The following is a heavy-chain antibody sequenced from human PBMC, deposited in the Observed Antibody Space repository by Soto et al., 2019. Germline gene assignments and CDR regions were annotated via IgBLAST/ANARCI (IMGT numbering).Heavy chain of an antibody. V-gene: IGHV3-23*01. CDR2: ISGSGGST. D-gene: IGHD3-10*01. J-gene: IGHJ3*02. Sequence: GGSLRLSCAASGFTFSSYAMSWVRQAPGKGLEWVSAISGSGGSTYYADSVKGRFTISRDNSKNTRDLQMNSLRAEDTAVYYCAKDGGIVWFGELSRDAFDIWGQGTMVTVSS. CDR1: GFTFSSYA. CDR3: AKDGGIVWFGELSRDAFDI.